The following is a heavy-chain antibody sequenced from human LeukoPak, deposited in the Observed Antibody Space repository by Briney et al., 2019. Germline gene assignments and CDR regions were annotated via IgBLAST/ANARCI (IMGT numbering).Heavy chain of an antibody. J-gene: IGHJ6*03. CDR2: IWYDGSNK. V-gene: IGHV3-33*01. Sequence: ERSLRLSCAASGFTFRNYGMHWVRQVPGKGLEWVAVIWYDGSNKYYADSVKGRFTISRDNSKNPLYLQINSLRAEDTAVYYCATARDSNSNRGLYMDVWGKGTTVTVSS. D-gene: IGHD4-11*01. CDR3: ATARDSNSNRGLYMDV. CDR1: GFTFRNYG.